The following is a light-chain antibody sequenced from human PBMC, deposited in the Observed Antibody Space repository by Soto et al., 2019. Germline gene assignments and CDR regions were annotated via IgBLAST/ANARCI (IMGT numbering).Light chain of an antibody. J-gene: IGKJ1*01. CDR2: AAS. Sequence: EIVLTQSPATLSLSPGERATLSCRASQSVSSYLAWYQQKPGQAPRLLIYAASDRATGIPGRFSGSGSGTDFTLIISSLEPEDFAFYYCQQGTTWPWTSGQGTTGDSK. V-gene: IGKV3-11*01. CDR3: QQGTTWPWT. CDR1: QSVSSY.